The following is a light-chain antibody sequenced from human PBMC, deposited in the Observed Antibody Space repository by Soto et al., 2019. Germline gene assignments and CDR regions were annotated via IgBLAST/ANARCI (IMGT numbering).Light chain of an antibody. J-gene: IGLJ1*01. CDR1: TGAVTSGHF. CDR2: DTS. V-gene: IGLV7-46*01. Sequence: QAVVTQEPSLTVSPGGTVTLTCGSSTGAVTSGHFPYWFQQKPGQAPRTLIYDTSDKHSWTPARFSGSLLGGKAALTLSGAQPEDEADYYCLLFYSGYRRLLGTGTKLTVL. CDR3: LLFYSGYRRL.